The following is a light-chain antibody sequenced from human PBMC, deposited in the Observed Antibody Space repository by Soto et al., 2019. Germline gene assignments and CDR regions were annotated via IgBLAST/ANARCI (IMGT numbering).Light chain of an antibody. CDR3: STYINSITFVI. V-gene: IGLV2-14*01. J-gene: IGLJ2*01. Sequence: QSVLAQPASVSGSPGQSITISCTETSSDVGAYNYISWYQQHPGKAPKLMIYEVSNRPSGVSTRFSGSKSGNTASLTISGLQAEDEGDYYCSTYINSITFVIFGGGTQLTVL. CDR1: SSDVGAYNY. CDR2: EVS.